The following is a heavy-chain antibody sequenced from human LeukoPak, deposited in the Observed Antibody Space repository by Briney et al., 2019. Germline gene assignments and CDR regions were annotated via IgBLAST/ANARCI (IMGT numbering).Heavy chain of an antibody. V-gene: IGHV4-30-4*07. D-gene: IGHD3-22*01. CDR3: ARGGDSSGYEGRFDP. CDR2: IYYTGST. Sequence: PSQTLSLTCPVSGDSISRSGYSWSWIRQPPGKGLDWIAYIYYTGSTYYNPSLKSRVTISLDTSKNQFSLKLTSVTAADTAVYYCARGGDSSGYEGRFDPWGQGTLVTVSS. CDR1: GDSISRSGYS. J-gene: IGHJ5*02.